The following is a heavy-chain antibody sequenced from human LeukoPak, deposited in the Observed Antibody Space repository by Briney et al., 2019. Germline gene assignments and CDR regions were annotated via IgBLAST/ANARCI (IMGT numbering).Heavy chain of an antibody. D-gene: IGHD3-22*01. CDR3: ARDYYDSSGYYLKYLQH. J-gene: IGHJ1*01. CDR1: GFTFSSYS. CDR2: IGSSSNYI. V-gene: IGHV3-21*01. Sequence: GGSLRLSCVASGFTFSSYSMNWVRQAPGKGLEWVSCIGSSSNYIYYGDSVKGRFTISRDNAKNSLYLQMNSLRAEDTAVYYCARDYYDSSGYYLKYLQHWGQGTLVTVSS.